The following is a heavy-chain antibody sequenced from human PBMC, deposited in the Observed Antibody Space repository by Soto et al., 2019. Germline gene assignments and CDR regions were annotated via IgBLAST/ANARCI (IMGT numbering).Heavy chain of an antibody. CDR3: ASDYYDSSGYSRSWQTPSGYFDY. D-gene: IGHD3-22*01. CDR2: IIPIFGTA. J-gene: IGHJ4*02. Sequence: SVKVSCKASGGTFSSYAISGVRQAPGQGLEWMGGIIPIFGTANYAQKFQGRVTITADESTSTAYMELSSLRSEDTAVYYCASDYYDSSGYSRSWQTPSGYFDYWGQGTLVTVSS. CDR1: GGTFSSYA. V-gene: IGHV1-69*13.